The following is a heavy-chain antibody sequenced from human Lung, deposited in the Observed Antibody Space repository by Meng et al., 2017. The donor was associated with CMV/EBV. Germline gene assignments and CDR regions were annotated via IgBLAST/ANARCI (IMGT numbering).Heavy chain of an antibody. CDR3: ANGHCSGAICSGAFDI. V-gene: IGHV3-53*01. Sequence: GGSLRLXCVASGFTVSSHYMSWVRQAPGQGLEWVSVIYNVGNTYYADSVKGRFTVSRDNSKNTLYLQMNTLRPEDTAVYYCANGHCSGAICSGAFDIWGQGTXVTVSS. CDR2: IYNVGNT. J-gene: IGHJ3*02. CDR1: GFTVSSHY. D-gene: IGHD2-15*01.